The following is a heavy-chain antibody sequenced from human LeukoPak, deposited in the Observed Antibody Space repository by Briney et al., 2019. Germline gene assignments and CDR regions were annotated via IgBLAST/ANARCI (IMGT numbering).Heavy chain of an antibody. CDR1: GGSISSGGYY. D-gene: IGHD3-22*01. V-gene: IGHV4-31*03. CDR3: ARVGPSYYYDSSGYADY. CDR2: IYYSGST. J-gene: IGHJ4*02. Sequence: PSQTLSLTCTVSGGSISSGGYYWSWIRQHPGKGLEWIGYIYYSGSTYYNPSLKSRVTISVDTSKNQFSLKLSSVTAADTAVYYCARVGPSYYYDSSGYADYWGQGTLVTVSS.